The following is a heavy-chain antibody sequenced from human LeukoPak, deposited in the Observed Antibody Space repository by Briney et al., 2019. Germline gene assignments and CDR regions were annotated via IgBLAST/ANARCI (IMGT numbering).Heavy chain of an antibody. Sequence: SETLSLTCTVSGGSISSGSYYWSWIRQPAGKGLEWIGRIYTSGSTNYNPSLKSRVTISVDTSKNQFSLKLSSVTAADTAVYYCARSPGATHRYSSSWPFDYWGQGTPVTVSS. J-gene: IGHJ4*02. V-gene: IGHV4-61*02. D-gene: IGHD6-13*01. CDR1: GGSISSGSYY. CDR3: ARSPGATHRYSSSWPFDY. CDR2: IYTSGST.